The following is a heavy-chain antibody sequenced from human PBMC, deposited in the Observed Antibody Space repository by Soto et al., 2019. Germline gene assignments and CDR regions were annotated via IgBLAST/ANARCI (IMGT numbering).Heavy chain of an antibody. J-gene: IGHJ6*02. V-gene: IGHV3-23*01. Sequence: GGSLRLSCAASGFTFSSYAMSWVRQAPGKGLEWVSAISGSGGSTYYADSVKGRFTISRDNSKNTLYLQMNSLRAEDTAVYYCAKANSVPYCSGGSCYSLDYYYGMDLWGQGTTVTVSS. CDR3: AKANSVPYCSGGSCYSLDYYYGMDL. CDR2: ISGSGGST. D-gene: IGHD2-15*01. CDR1: GFTFSSYA.